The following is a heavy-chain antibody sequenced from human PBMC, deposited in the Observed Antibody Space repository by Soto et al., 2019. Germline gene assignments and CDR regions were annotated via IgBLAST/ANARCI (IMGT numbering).Heavy chain of an antibody. CDR2: INHSGST. D-gene: IGHD2-8*02. Sequence: SETLSLTCSVSDGSMSSRSYYWGWIRQPPGTGLEWIGEINHSGSTNYNPSLKSRVTISVDTSKNQFSLKLTSVTAADTAVYYCARDKITGLFDYWGQGTLVTVSS. J-gene: IGHJ4*02. CDR3: ARDKITGLFDY. CDR1: DGSMSSRSYY. V-gene: IGHV4-39*07.